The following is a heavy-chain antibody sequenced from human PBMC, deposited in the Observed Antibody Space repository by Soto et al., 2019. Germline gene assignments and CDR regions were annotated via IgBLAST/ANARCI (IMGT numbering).Heavy chain of an antibody. CDR3: STRAYGTTGYDRFDR. CDR1: GGSFSGHS. J-gene: IGHJ5*02. CDR2: INHSGRV. V-gene: IGHV4-34*01. Sequence: SETLSLTCAVYGGSFSGHSWTWIRQSPGKGLEWIGDINHSGRVNYSPSLKSRVTISLDTSKNQFSLTLSAVTAADTAMYYYSTRAYGTTGYDRFDRWGQGALVTASS. D-gene: IGHD2-8*01.